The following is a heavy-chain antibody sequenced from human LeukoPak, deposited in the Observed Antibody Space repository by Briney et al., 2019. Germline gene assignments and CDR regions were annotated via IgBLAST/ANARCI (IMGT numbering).Heavy chain of an antibody. CDR1: GGSSSGYY. Sequence: SETLSLTCAVYGGSSSGYYWSWIRQPPGKGLEWIGEINHSGSTNYNPSLKSRVTISVDTSKNQFSLKLSSVTAADTAVYYCARGGIAAPNFDYWGQGTLVTVSS. CDR2: INHSGST. J-gene: IGHJ4*02. V-gene: IGHV4-34*01. D-gene: IGHD2-15*01. CDR3: ARGGIAAPNFDY.